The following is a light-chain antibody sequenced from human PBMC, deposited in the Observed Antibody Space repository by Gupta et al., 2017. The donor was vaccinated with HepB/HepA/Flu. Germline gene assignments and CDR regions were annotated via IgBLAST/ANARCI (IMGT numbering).Light chain of an antibody. J-gene: IGKJ1*01. CDR3: QQRSNWPT. CDR2: DAS. Sequence: VLTQSPATLSLSPGERATLSCRASQSVSSYLAWYQQKPGQAPRLLIYDASNRATGIPARFSGSGSGTDFTLTISSLEPEDFAVYYCQQRSNWPTFGQGTKVEIK. CDR1: QSVSSY. V-gene: IGKV3-11*01.